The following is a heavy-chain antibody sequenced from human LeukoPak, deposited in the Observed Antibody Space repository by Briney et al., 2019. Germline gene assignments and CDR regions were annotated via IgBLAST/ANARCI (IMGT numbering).Heavy chain of an antibody. CDR2: ISTSSTYT. J-gene: IGHJ5*02. Sequence: GRSLRLSCAASGFTFSDYYMSWIRQAPGQGLEWVSCISTSSTYTYYADSVKGRFTISRDNAKNSLYLQMNSLRVEDTAVYYCAGDMVGATGAFDPWGQGTLVTVSS. V-gene: IGHV3-11*06. CDR1: GFTFSDYY. D-gene: IGHD1-26*01. CDR3: AGDMVGATGAFDP.